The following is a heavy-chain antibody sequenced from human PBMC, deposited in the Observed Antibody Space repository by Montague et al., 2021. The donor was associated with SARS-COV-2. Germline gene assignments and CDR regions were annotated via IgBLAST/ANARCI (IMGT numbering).Heavy chain of an antibody. CDR2: TYYSGGI. J-gene: IGHJ5*02. CDR3: ARAVSVRRAVNWFDP. D-gene: IGHD3-10*01. V-gene: IGHV4-59*11. Sequence: SETLSLTCTVSGGSMSDHYWAWIRQPPGKGLEWLAYTYYSGGINSNASLKSRVSMSVDTSKNQFSLKLTSATAADTAVYYCARAVSVRRAVNWFDPWGQGTLVTVSS. CDR1: GGSMSDHY.